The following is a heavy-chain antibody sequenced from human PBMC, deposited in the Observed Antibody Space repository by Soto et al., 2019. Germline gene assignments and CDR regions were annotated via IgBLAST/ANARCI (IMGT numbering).Heavy chain of an antibody. CDR3: ARGAYSYHLDY. Sequence: EVRLVESGGGLVQPGGSLSLSCAASGFSFSSYWMHWVRQAPGKGLVWVSRIRDDGSSPSYADSVKGRFTVSRDNAKNTLFLQMSSLRAEDTAVYYCARGAYSYHLDYWGQGTLVTVSS. CDR1: GFSFSSYW. CDR2: IRDDGSSP. J-gene: IGHJ4*02. D-gene: IGHD5-18*01. V-gene: IGHV3-74*01.